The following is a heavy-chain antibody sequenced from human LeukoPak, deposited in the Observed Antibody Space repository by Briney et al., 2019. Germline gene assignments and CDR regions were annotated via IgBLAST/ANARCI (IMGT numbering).Heavy chain of an antibody. D-gene: IGHD3-10*01. V-gene: IGHV4-30-4*08. CDR1: GGSISSGDYY. CDR2: IYYSGST. J-gene: IGHJ3*02. Sequence: SETLSLTCTVSGGSISSGDYYWSWIRQPPGKGLEWIGYIYYSGSTYYNPSLKSRVTISVDTSKNQFSLKLSSVTAADTAVYYCARDEESIRHYAFDIWGQGTMVTVSS. CDR3: ARDEESIRHYAFDI.